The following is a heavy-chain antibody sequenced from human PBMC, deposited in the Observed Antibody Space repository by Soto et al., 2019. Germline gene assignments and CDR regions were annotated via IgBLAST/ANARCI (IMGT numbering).Heavy chain of an antibody. CDR3: ARTVFLWFGELLWGWFDP. V-gene: IGHV4-59*08. CDR2: IYYSGST. J-gene: IGHJ5*02. Sequence: SETLSLTCTVSGGSISSYYWSWIRQPPGKGLEWIGYIYYSGSTNYNPSLKSRVTISVDTSKNQFSLKLSSVTAADTAVYYCARTVFLWFGELLWGWFDPWGQGTLVTV. CDR1: GGSISSYY. D-gene: IGHD3-10*01.